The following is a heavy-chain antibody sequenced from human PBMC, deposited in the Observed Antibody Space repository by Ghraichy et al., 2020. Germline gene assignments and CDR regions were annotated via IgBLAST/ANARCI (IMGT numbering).Heavy chain of an antibody. J-gene: IGHJ4*02. CDR1: GFTFSDFG. Sequence: GGSLRLSCAASGFTFSDFGMHWVRQAPGKGLEWVAVIWCDGTNKYYIDSVQGRFTISRDNSKNTLYLQMNSLRAEDTAIYYCVIVKSKYFDYWGQGTLVTVSS. V-gene: IGHV3-33*01. CDR3: VIVKSKYFDY. CDR2: IWCDGTNK.